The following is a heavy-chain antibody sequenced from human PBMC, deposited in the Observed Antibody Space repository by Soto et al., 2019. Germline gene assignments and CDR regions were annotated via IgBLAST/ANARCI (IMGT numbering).Heavy chain of an antibody. V-gene: IGHV4-61*01. CDR3: ARLRPVVVPYYFDY. D-gene: IGHD2-15*01. CDR2: IYYSGST. Sequence: PSETLSLTCTVSGGSISSSSYYWSWIRQHPGKGLEWIGYIYYSGSTNYNPSLKSRVTISVDTSKNQFSLKLSSVTAADTAVYYCARLRPVVVPYYFDYWGQGTLVTVSS. CDR1: GGSISSSSYY. J-gene: IGHJ4*02.